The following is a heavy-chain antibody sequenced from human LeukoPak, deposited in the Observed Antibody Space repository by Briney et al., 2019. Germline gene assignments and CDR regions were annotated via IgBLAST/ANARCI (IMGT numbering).Heavy chain of an antibody. Sequence: SETLSLTCAVYGGSFSGYYWSWIRRPPGKGLEWIGEINHSGSTNYNPSLKSRVTISVDTSKNQFSLKLSSVTAADTAVYYCARAVVVPAAYYYYYYYMDVWGKGTTVTVSS. D-gene: IGHD2-2*01. J-gene: IGHJ6*03. CDR1: GGSFSGYY. CDR2: INHSGST. CDR3: ARAVVVPAAYYYYYYYMDV. V-gene: IGHV4-34*01.